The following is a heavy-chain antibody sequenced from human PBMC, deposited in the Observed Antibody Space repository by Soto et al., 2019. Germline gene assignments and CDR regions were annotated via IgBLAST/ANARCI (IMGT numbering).Heavy chain of an antibody. Sequence: ASVKVSCKASGYTFTNYAMHWARQAPGQRLEWMGWINAGNGNTKYSQKFQGRVTITRDTSASTAYMELSSLRSEDTAVYYCARAHWNYYFDYWGQGTLVTVSS. V-gene: IGHV1-3*01. CDR1: GYTFTNYA. CDR2: INAGNGNT. J-gene: IGHJ4*02. CDR3: ARAHWNYYFDY. D-gene: IGHD1-7*01.